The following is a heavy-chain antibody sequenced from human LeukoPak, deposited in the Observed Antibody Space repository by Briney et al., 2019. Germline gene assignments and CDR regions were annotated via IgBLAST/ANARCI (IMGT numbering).Heavy chain of an antibody. CDR2: LSYTGKT. CDR1: SLSVSTSH. V-gene: IGHV4-59*02. J-gene: IGHJ4*02. CDR3: SEVYFEPLAH. D-gene: IGHD2/OR15-2a*01. Sequence: SETLSLTCNVYSLSVSTSHCKSIRQRPGKGLEWIGCLSYTGKTDYNPSLKSRVSISLGSSNTHFSLKLTSVTAAYPAVYYCSEVYFEPLAHWGQGILVTVSS.